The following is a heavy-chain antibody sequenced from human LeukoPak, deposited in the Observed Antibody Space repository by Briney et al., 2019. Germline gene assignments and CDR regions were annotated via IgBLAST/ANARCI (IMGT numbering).Heavy chain of an antibody. CDR1: GFTFRSYN. J-gene: IGHJ4*02. CDR2: ISGSSSYI. D-gene: IGHD6-19*01. CDR3: ARDLMAVAGLDY. Sequence: GGSLRLSCAAFGFTFRSYNMNWVRQAPGKGLEWVACISGSSSYIYYADSVKGRFTISRDNAKNSLYLHVNSLRPEDSAVYYCARDLMAVAGLDYWGQGALVTVSS. V-gene: IGHV3-21*01.